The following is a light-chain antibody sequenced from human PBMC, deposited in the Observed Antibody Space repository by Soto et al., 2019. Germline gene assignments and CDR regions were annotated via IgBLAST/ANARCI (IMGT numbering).Light chain of an antibody. CDR3: QKYNSAPTWT. J-gene: IGKJ1*01. Sequence: DIQMTQSPSSLSASVGDRVTITCRASQGISNYLAWYQQNPGKVPKLLIYAASTLQSGVPSRFSGSGSWTDFTLTISSLQPEDVATYYCQKYNSAPTWTFGQGTKVEIK. CDR2: AAS. CDR1: QGISNY. V-gene: IGKV1-27*01.